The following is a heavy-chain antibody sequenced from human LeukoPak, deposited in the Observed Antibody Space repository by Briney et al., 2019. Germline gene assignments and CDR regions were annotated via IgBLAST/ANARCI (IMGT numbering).Heavy chain of an antibody. Sequence: GGSLRLSCAAPGFTFSSYSMNWVRQAPGKGLEWVPYISSDSRTIYYADSVKGRFTISRDNAKNSLYLQMKSLRDEDTAVYYCARYGSGTSYITNYFDYWGQGTLVTVSS. CDR2: ISSDSRTI. J-gene: IGHJ4*02. CDR3: ARYGSGTSYITNYFDY. V-gene: IGHV3-48*02. CDR1: GFTFSSYS. D-gene: IGHD3-10*01.